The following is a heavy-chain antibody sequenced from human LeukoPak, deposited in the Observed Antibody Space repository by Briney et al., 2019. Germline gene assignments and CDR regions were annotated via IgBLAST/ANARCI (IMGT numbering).Heavy chain of an antibody. CDR3: SSSSSAAGTRVFDY. V-gene: IGHV3-11*01. Sequence: PGGSLRLSCAASGFTFSDYYMSWIRQAPGKGLEWVSYISSSCSTIYYADSVKGRFTISRDNAKNSLYLQMNSLRAEDTAVYYCSSSSSAAGTRVFDYWGQGTLVTVSS. J-gene: IGHJ4*02. CDR2: ISSSCSTI. D-gene: IGHD6-13*01. CDR1: GFTFSDYY.